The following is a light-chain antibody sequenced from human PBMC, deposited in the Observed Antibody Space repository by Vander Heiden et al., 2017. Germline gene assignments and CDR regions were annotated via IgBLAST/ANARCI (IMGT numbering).Light chain of an antibody. CDR1: HSLSINY. Sequence: DIVLTQSPGTLSLSPGERVTLSCRASHSLSINYLAWYQQKPGQAPRLLIHRASSRATGIPDRFSGSGSGTDFTLTIDRLEPEDFAVYFCQHYVTSPYTFGQGTKLEIK. CDR2: RAS. V-gene: IGKV3-20*01. J-gene: IGKJ2*01. CDR3: QHYVTSPYT.